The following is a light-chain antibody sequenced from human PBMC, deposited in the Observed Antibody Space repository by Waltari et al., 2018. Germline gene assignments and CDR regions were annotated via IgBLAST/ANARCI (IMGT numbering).Light chain of an antibody. CDR1: GSDIGGYNY. Sequence: QSALTQPPSASGSPGQSVTISCTGTGSDIGGYNYVSWYQQHPGKAPKLMIYEVTKRPSGVSDRFSGSESGNTASLTVSGLQAEDEAYYYCSSYADNKGVFGGGTKLTVL. CDR3: SSYADNKGV. CDR2: EVT. J-gene: IGLJ2*01. V-gene: IGLV2-8*01.